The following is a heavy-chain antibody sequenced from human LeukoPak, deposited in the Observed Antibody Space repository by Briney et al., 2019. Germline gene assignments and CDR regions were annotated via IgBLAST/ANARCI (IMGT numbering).Heavy chain of an antibody. D-gene: IGHD3-10*01. J-gene: IGHJ6*02. V-gene: IGHV3-11*03. CDR2: ISSSSSYT. CDR3: AKKICSSGTYSGMDV. CDR1: GFTFSDYY. Sequence: GGSLRLSCAASGFTFSDYYMSWIRQAPGKGLEWVSYISSSSSYTNYADSVKGRFTISRDNAKNSLYLQMNSLRAEDTAVYYCAKKICSSGTYSGMDVWGQGTTVTVSS.